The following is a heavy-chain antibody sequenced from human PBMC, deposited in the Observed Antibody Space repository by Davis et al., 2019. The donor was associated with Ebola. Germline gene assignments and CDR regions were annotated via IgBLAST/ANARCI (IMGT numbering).Heavy chain of an antibody. CDR3: ARWNGNYPIYCLDY. D-gene: IGHD1-7*01. J-gene: IGHJ4*02. CDR1: GFTFSSYW. CDR2: INSDGSST. V-gene: IGHV3-74*01. Sequence: PGGSLRLSCAASGFTFSSYWMHWVRQAQGKGLVWVPRINSDGSSTSYADSVKGRFTISKDNSKNTLYLQMNSLRPEDTAVYYCARWNGNYPIYCLDYWGQGTPVTVS.